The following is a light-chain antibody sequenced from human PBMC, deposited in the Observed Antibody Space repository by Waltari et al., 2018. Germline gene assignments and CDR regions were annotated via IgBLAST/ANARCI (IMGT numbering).Light chain of an antibody. CDR3: QHYVRLPAT. CDR2: AAS. V-gene: IGKV3-20*01. Sequence: EIVLTQSPGTLPLSPGERATLYCRASQSVGRTLAWYQQKPGQAPRLLIYAASNRATGIPDRFSGSGSGTDFSLTISRLEPEDFAVYYCQHYVRLPATFGQGTKVAIK. CDR1: QSVGRT. J-gene: IGKJ1*01.